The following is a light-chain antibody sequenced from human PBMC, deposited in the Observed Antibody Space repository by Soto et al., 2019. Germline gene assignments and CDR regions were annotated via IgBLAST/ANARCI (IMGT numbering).Light chain of an antibody. CDR3: QQYEASPIT. J-gene: IGKJ2*01. V-gene: IGKV3-20*01. CDR2: GAS. CDR1: QTLTSSS. Sequence: EVALPQSPGTLSLSPGQSATPSYRTSQTLTSSSLAWYQQKPGQAPSLLLYGASTRVTAFPDRFNGSGSGTHFTLTSSRVGAEDFAVDYCQQYEASPITFGQGTKLE.